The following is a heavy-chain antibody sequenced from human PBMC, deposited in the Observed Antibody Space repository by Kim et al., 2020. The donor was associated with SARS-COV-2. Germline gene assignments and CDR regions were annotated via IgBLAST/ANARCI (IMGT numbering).Heavy chain of an antibody. Sequence: GGSLRLSCAASGFTFSSYWMSWVRQTPGKGLEWVANIKQDGSEKYYVDSVKGRFTISRDNAKNSLYLQMNSLRAEDTAVYYCASDPNDSSGYYYGLGYWGQRTLVTVSS. CDR3: ASDPNDSSGYYYGLGY. CDR2: IKQDGSEK. D-gene: IGHD3-22*01. J-gene: IGHJ4*02. V-gene: IGHV3-7*01. CDR1: GFTFSSYW.